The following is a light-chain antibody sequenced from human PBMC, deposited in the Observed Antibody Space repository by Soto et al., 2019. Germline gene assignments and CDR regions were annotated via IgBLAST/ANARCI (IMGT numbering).Light chain of an antibody. CDR3: QQYNSYSPT. V-gene: IGKV1-5*01. CDR2: DAS. Sequence: DIQMTQSPSTPSASVGDRVTITCRASQSISSWLAWYQQKPGKAPKLLIYDASSLESGVPSRFSGSGSGTEFTLTISSLQPDDFATYYCQQYNSYSPTFGQGTKVDIK. J-gene: IGKJ1*01. CDR1: QSISSW.